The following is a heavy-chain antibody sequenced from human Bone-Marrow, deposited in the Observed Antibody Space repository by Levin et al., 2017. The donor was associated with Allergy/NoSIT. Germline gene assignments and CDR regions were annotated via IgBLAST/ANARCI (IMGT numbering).Heavy chain of an antibody. CDR2: ISAYNGNK. J-gene: IGHJ3*02. Sequence: EASVKVSCTASGYTFTSSGITWVRQAPGQGLEWMGWISAYNGNKNHAQKFQDRVTLTTDTSTSTAYMEVRSLTSDDTAVYYCATDQIPGSDGYDIWGQGTMVTVSS. D-gene: IGHD5-24*01. V-gene: IGHV1-18*04. CDR3: ATDQIPGSDGYDI. CDR1: GYTFTSSG.